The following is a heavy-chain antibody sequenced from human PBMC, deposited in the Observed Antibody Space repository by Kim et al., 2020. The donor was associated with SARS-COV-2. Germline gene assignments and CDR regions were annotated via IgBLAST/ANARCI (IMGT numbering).Heavy chain of an antibody. D-gene: IGHD3-16*02. CDR3: ARHVYDYVWGSYRSHFDY. CDR1: GGSISSSSYY. V-gene: IGHV4-39*01. CDR2: IYYSGST. J-gene: IGHJ4*02. Sequence: SETLSLTCTVSGGSISSSSYYWGWIRQPPGKGLEWIGSIYYSGSTYYNPSLKSRVTISVDTSKNQFSLKLSSVTAADTAVYYCARHVYDYVWGSYRSHFDYWGQGTLVTVSS.